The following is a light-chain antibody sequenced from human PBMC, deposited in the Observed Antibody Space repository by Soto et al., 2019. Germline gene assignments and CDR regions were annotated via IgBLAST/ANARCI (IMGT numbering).Light chain of an antibody. J-gene: IGKJ5*01. Sequence: DIQMTQSPSSLSASVGDRVTITCRASQSISSYLNWYQQKPGKAPKLLIYAASSLQSGVPSRFSGSGSGTDFTLTIRSLQPEDFAPYYCQQSYSTPITFGQGTRLEI. CDR2: AAS. CDR3: QQSYSTPIT. CDR1: QSISSY. V-gene: IGKV1-39*01.